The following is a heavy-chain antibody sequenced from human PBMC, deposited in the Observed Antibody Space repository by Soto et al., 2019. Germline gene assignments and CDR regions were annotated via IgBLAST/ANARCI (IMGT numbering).Heavy chain of an antibody. CDR3: ARFPLYFATFGPFDY. J-gene: IGHJ4*02. Sequence: GGSLRLSCAASGFTFSSYAMHWVRQAPGKGLEWVAVISYDGSNKYYADSVKGRFTISRDNSKNTLYLQMNSLRAEDTAVYYCARFPLYFATFGPFDYWGQGTLVTVSS. D-gene: IGHD3-9*01. CDR2: ISYDGSNK. V-gene: IGHV3-30-3*01. CDR1: GFTFSSYA.